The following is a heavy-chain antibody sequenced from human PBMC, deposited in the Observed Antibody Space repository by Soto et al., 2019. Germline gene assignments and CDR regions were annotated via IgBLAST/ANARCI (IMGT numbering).Heavy chain of an antibody. J-gene: IGHJ5*02. CDR2: IWYDGSNK. CDR1: GFTFSSYG. V-gene: IGHV3-33*01. Sequence: QVQLVESGGGVVQPGRSLRLSCAASGFTFSSYGMHWVRQAPGKGLEWVAVIWYDGSNKYYADSVKGRFTISRDNSKNTRYLQMNSLRAEDTAVYYCARAGEAVAAIGWFDPWGQGTLVTVSS. D-gene: IGHD6-19*01. CDR3: ARAGEAVAAIGWFDP.